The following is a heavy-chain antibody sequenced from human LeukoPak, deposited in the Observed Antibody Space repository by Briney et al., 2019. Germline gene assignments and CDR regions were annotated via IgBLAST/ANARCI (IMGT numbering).Heavy chain of an antibody. V-gene: IGHV4-39*01. CDR3: ARRGSGYPDY. J-gene: IGHJ4*02. D-gene: IGHD5-12*01. CDR1: GGSTSSSPYY. Sequence: PSETLSLTCTVSGGSTSSSPYYWGWIRQPPGKGLEWIGSISYSGSTYYNPSLKSRVTISVDTSKNQFSVKLSSVTAADTAVYYCARRGSGYPDYWGQGTLVTVSS. CDR2: ISYSGST.